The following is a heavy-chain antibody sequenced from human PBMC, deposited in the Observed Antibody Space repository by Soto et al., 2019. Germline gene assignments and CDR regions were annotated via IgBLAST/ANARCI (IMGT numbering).Heavy chain of an antibody. J-gene: IGHJ3*02. D-gene: IGHD3-10*01. CDR2: IRSKANSYAT. Sequence: EVQLVESGGGLVQPGGSLKLSCAASGFTFSGSAMHWVRQAPGKGLEWVGRIRSKANSYATAYAASVEGRITISRDDSKTTVYLQMNSLKTEDTAVYYGTRIRYGSGQDDALDIWGQGTMVTVSS. CDR1: GFTFSGSA. CDR3: TRIRYGSGQDDALDI. V-gene: IGHV3-73*01.